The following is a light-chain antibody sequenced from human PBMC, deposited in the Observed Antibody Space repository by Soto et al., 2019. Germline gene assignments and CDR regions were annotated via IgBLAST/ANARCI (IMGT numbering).Light chain of an antibody. Sequence: QSALTQPASVSGSPGQSITISCTGTSSDVGTYNVVSWYQQHPGKAPTVMIYEASKRPSGVSNRFSGSKSGNTASLTISGLQAEDEADYYCCSYAGSGTLVFGGGTKVTVL. CDR3: CSYAGSGTLV. CDR1: SSDVGTYNV. CDR2: EAS. J-gene: IGLJ2*01. V-gene: IGLV2-23*01.